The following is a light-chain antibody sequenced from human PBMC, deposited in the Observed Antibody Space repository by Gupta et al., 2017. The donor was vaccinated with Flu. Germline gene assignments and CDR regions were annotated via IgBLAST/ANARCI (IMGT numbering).Light chain of an antibody. CDR3: QTWGTGKV. Sequence: QLVLPPSPSASASLGASVKLTCTLSSGHRSYAIAWHQQQPEKGPRYLMKVNSDVSHSKGDGIPDRFSGSSSEAERYLNIARSKAEDEDDYYWQTWGTGKVFGGGTKLTVL. CDR1: SGHRSYA. CDR2: VNSDVSH. J-gene: IGLJ3*02. V-gene: IGLV4-69*01.